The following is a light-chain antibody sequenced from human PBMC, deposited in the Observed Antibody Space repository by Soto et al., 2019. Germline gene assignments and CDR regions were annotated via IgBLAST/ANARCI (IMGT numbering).Light chain of an antibody. Sequence: DIQLTQSPSFLSASVGDRVAITCRARQSISNHFAWYQQKPGKAPSLLIYHASTLQSGVPSRFSGSQSGTEFTLTISSLQPEDFATYYCQQLYSYLFTFGPGTKVDVK. CDR3: QQLYSYLFT. CDR2: HAS. V-gene: IGKV1-9*01. J-gene: IGKJ3*01. CDR1: QSISNH.